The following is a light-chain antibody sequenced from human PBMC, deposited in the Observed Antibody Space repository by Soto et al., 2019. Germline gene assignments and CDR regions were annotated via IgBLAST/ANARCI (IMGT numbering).Light chain of an antibody. Sequence: DIQMTQSPSTLSASVGDRVTITCRASQSISSWLAWYQQKPGKAPKLLIYDASSLESGVPSRFSGCGSATECTLSVSSVQPDDFATYYCQQYNSYLTTFGQGTRLEIK. J-gene: IGKJ5*01. V-gene: IGKV1-5*01. CDR2: DAS. CDR3: QQYNSYLTT. CDR1: QSISSW.